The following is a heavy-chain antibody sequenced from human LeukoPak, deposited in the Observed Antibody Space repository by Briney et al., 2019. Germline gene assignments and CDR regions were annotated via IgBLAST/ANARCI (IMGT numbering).Heavy chain of an antibody. CDR2: VYPGDSDT. Sequence: GESLKISCKGSGYSFISYWIGWVRQMPGKGLEWMGVVYPGDSDTKYSPSFQGQVTISADKSISTAYLQWSSLKASDTAMYYCARRGYSNYVPFDYWGQGTLVTVSS. CDR3: ARRGYSNYVPFDY. J-gene: IGHJ4*02. V-gene: IGHV5-51*01. D-gene: IGHD4-11*01. CDR1: GYSFISYW.